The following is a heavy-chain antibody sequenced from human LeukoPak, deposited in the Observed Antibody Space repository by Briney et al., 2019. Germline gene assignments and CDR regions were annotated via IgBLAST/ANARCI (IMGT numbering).Heavy chain of an antibody. CDR2: IYYSGST. CDR3: AREGEYPYYSSGPFDY. J-gene: IGHJ4*02. Sequence: PSQTLSLTCTVSGGSISSGGYYWSWIRQHPGKGLEWIGYIYYSGSTYYNPSLKSRVTISVDTSKNQFSLKLSSVTAADTAVYHCAREGEYPYYSSGPFDYWGQGTLVTVSS. D-gene: IGHD3-22*01. V-gene: IGHV4-31*03. CDR1: GGSISSGGYY.